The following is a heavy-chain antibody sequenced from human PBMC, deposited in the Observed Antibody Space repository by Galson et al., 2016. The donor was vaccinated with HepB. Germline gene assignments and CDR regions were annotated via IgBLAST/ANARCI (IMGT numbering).Heavy chain of an antibody. J-gene: IGHJ5*02. Sequence: SVKVSCKASGYNFISYGISWVRQAPGQGLEWMGWISAYDGNINYAQNFQGRVTMTTDTSTSTAYMELRSLRSDDMAVYYCARADGYSFFSRFDPWGQGTLVTVSS. V-gene: IGHV1-18*03. CDR2: ISAYDGNI. CDR3: ARADGYSFFSRFDP. CDR1: GYNFISYG. D-gene: IGHD5-24*01.